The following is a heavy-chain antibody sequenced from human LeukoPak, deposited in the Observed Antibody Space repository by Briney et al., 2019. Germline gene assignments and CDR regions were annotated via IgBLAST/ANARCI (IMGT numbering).Heavy chain of an antibody. CDR3: ARVSSRAFDV. Sequence: SQTLSLTCAISGDSVSSYDATWNWIRQSPSRGLEWLGRTYYRSKWGNDYAVSVKSRITINPDTSKNQFSLHLNSVTPEDTAVYYCARVSSRAFDVWPRDNGHRLS. D-gene: IGHD6-6*01. CDR1: GDSVSSYDAT. V-gene: IGHV6-1*01. CDR2: TYYRSKWGN. J-gene: IGHJ3*01.